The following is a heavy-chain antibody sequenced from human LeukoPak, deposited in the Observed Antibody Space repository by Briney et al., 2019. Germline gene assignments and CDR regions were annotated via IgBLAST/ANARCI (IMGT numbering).Heavy chain of an antibody. CDR1: GFTISSNY. CDR3: ARAGIYGSGSLDAFDI. D-gene: IGHD3-10*01. V-gene: IGHV3-53*01. Sequence: GGSLRLSCAASGFTISSNYMRWVRQAPGKGLEWVSVIYSAGSTYYSDSVKGRFTISRDDSKNTLYLRMNSLRAEDTAVYYCARAGIYGSGSLDAFDIWGQGTMVTVSS. CDR2: IYSAGST. J-gene: IGHJ3*02.